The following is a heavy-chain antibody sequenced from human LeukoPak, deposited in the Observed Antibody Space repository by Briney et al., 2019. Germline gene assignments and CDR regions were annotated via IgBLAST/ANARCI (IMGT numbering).Heavy chain of an antibody. D-gene: IGHD6-13*01. V-gene: IGHV4-34*01. CDR1: GGSFSGYY. CDR3: ARVSYSSSWHKPDYFDY. Sequence: PSETLSLTCAVYGGSFSGYYWSWIRQPPGKGLEWIGEINHSGSTNYNPSLKSRVTISVDTSKNQFSLKLSSVTAVDTAVYYCARVSYSSSWHKPDYFDYWGQGTLVTVSS. J-gene: IGHJ4*02. CDR2: INHSGST.